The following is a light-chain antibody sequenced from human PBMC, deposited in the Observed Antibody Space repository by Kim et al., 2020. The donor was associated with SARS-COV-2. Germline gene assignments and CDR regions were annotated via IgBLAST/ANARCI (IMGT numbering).Light chain of an antibody. J-gene: IGLJ2*01. CDR2: GKN. Sequence: GQTVRITCQGDSLRGYYASWYQQKPGQAPVLVIYGKNNRPSGIPDRFSGSSSGNTASLTITGAQAEDEADYYCNSRDSSGNHLDVVFGGGTQLTVL. CDR3: NSRDSSGNHLDVV. V-gene: IGLV3-19*01. CDR1: SLRGYY.